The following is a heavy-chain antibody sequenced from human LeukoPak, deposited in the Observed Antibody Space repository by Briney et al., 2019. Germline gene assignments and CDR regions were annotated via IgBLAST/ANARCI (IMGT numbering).Heavy chain of an antibody. CDR1: GYTFTGYY. CDR2: INPNSGGT. D-gene: IGHD6-19*01. CDR3: SKPYSSGWTTGY. V-gene: IGHV1-2*02. J-gene: IGHJ4*02. Sequence: ASVKVSCKASGYTFTGYYMHSVRQAPGQGLEWMGWINPNSGGTNFAQKFQGRVTMTRDTSISTAYIELGKLRSDDTAVYYCSKPYSSGWTTGYWGQGTLVTVSS.